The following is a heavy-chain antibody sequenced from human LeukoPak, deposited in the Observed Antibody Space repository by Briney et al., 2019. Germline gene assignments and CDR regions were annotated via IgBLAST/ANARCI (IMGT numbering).Heavy chain of an antibody. V-gene: IGHV3-9*01. CDR3: AKDMVATSDAFDI. Sequence: GGSLRLSGAASGFTFDDYAMHWVRQAPGKGLEWVSGISWNSGSIGYADSVKGRFTISRDNAKNSLYLQMNSLRAEDTALYYCAKDMVATSDAFDIWGQGTMVTVSS. CDR1: GFTFDDYA. CDR2: ISWNSGSI. D-gene: IGHD3-10*01. J-gene: IGHJ3*02.